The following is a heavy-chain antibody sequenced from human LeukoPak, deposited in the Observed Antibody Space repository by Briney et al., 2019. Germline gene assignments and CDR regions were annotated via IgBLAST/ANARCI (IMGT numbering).Heavy chain of an antibody. Sequence: GGSLRLSCAGSRFTFSTYNMKCVRQAPGRGVEWISFISSSSRSICYADSVKGRFTISRDYAKSSLYLQMNSLRAEDTAVYYCSTDSSGYKSFDYWGEATLVTVSS. J-gene: IGHJ4*02. D-gene: IGHD3-22*01. V-gene: IGHV3-48*01. CDR2: ISSSSRSI. CDR1: RFTFSTYN. CDR3: STDSSGYKSFDY.